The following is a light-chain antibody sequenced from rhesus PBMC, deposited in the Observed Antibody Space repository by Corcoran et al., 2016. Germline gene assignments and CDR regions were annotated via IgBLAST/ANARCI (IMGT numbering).Light chain of an antibody. J-gene: IGKJ1*01. CDR3: QQYNNWKT. CDR1: QSVINY. Sequence: EIVMTQSPATLSLSPGERATLSCRASQSVINYVAWYPQKPDQAPRLLIYGASSRATGIPDRFSGSGSGTDFTLIISSLEPEDVGVYSCQQYNNWKTFGQGTKVEIK. V-gene: IGKV3S9*01. CDR2: GAS.